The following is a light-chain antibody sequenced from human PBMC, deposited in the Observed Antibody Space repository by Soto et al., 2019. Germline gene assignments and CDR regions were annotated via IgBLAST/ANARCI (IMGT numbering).Light chain of an antibody. CDR2: KAS. CDR1: QTISSW. CDR3: QQSYSPKPIT. J-gene: IGKJ5*01. V-gene: IGKV1-5*03. Sequence: DIQMTQSPSTLSASVGDRVTITCRASQTISSWLAWYQQKPGKAPKLLIYKASTLKSGVPSRFSGSGSGTDFTLTISSLQPEDFATYYCQQSYSPKPITFGQGTRLEIK.